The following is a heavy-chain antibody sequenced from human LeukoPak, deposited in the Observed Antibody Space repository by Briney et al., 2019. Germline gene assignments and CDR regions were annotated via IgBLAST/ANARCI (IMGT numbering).Heavy chain of an antibody. CDR2: IKEDGSEK. J-gene: IGHJ5*02. D-gene: IGHD2-21*01. CDR1: GFIFSNYW. Sequence: SGGSLRLSCAASGFIFSNYWMSWVRQAPGKGLKWVANIKEDGSEKQYADSVKGRFTITRDNAKNSLDLQMNSLRDEDTAVYYCARATASNWFDPWGQGTLVTVSS. CDR3: ARATASNWFDP. V-gene: IGHV3-7*01.